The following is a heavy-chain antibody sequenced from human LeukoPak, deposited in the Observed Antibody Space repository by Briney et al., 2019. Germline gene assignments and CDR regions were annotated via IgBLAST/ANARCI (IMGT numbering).Heavy chain of an antibody. D-gene: IGHD6-13*01. CDR1: GFTLSSYA. V-gene: IGHV3-30*04. CDR3: ARDNSSSWLEDYFDC. CDR2: ISYEGSNK. J-gene: IGHJ4*02. Sequence: GRSLRLSRAASGFTLSSYAMHWVRPPPGKGLEWVAVISYEGSNKYYADSVKGRFTIARDNTTNTLYLQMNSLRAEDTAVYYCARDNSSSWLEDYFDCWGQGTLVTVSS.